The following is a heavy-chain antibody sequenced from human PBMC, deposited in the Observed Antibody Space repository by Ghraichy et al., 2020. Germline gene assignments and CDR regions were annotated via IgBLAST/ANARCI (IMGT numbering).Heavy chain of an antibody. J-gene: IGHJ3*02. CDR2: IYSSGST. D-gene: IGHD2-15*01. Sequence: SLTCTVSGGSTSSYYWIWIRQPPGKGLEWIGYIYSSGSTNYNPSLKSRVTMSVDTSKNQFSLNLSSVTAADTAVYYCARGYCSGGTCRRTFDIWGQGTMVTVSS. CDR3: ARGYCSGGTCRRTFDI. V-gene: IGHV4-59*01. CDR1: GGSTSSYY.